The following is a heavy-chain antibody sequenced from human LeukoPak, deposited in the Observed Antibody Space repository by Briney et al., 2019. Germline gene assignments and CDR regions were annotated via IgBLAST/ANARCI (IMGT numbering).Heavy chain of an antibody. J-gene: IGHJ4*02. D-gene: IGHD6-19*01. Sequence: GGSLRLSCAASGFTFSSYAMSWVRQAPGKGLGWVSAISGSGGSTYYADSVKGRFTISRDNSKNTLYLQMNSLRAEDTAVYYCAKWSPRIWLVRRGGFDYWGQGTLVTVSS. CDR2: ISGSGGST. CDR1: GFTFSSYA. V-gene: IGHV3-23*01. CDR3: AKWSPRIWLVRRGGFDY.